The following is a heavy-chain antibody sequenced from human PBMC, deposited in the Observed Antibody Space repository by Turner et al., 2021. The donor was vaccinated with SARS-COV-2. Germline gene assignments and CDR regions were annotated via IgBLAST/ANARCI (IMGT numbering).Heavy chain of an antibody. J-gene: IGHJ6*02. Sequence: QVQLQQWGAGLLKLSETLSLTCAVYGGSFSGYYWSWIRQPPGEGLEWMGENNHSGSTNYNPSLKSRVTISVDTSKNQFSLKLSSVTAADTAVYYCARGIKGVLMSGSYYYYGMDVWGQGTTVTVSS. CDR3: ARGIKGVLMSGSYYYYGMDV. V-gene: IGHV4-34*01. D-gene: IGHD1-26*01. CDR2: NNHSGST. CDR1: GGSFSGYY.